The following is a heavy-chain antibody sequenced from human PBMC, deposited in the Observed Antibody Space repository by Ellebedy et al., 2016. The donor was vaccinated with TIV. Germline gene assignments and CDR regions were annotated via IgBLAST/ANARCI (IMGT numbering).Heavy chain of an antibody. D-gene: IGHD1-26*01. V-gene: IGHV3-49*03. CDR1: GFTFGDYA. CDR2: IRSKAYVGTT. CDR3: TRSGSLDY. Sequence: GESLKISCTASGFTFGDYAMRWFRQAPGKGLEWVGFIRSKAYVGTTEYAASVKGRFTISRDDSKSIAYLQMNSLKTEDTAVYYCTRSGSLDYWGQGTLVTVSS. J-gene: IGHJ4*02.